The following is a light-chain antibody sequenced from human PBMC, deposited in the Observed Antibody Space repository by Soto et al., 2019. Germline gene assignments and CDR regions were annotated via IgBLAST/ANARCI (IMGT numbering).Light chain of an antibody. CDR1: QSLSSTY. V-gene: IGKV3-20*01. J-gene: IGKJ1*01. Sequence: EIVLTQSPGTLSLSPGGGATLSCRASQSLSSTYLAWYQQKPGQAPRLLIYAASSRATGIPDRFSGSGSGTDFTLTISRLEPEDFAVYYCQQYGTSLRTFGQGTKVEIK. CDR3: QQYGTSLRT. CDR2: AAS.